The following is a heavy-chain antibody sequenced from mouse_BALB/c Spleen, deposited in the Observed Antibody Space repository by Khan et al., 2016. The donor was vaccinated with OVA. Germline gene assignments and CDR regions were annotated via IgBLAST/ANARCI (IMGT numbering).Heavy chain of an antibody. J-gene: IGHJ2*01. CDR1: GYTFINYW. D-gene: IGHD1-3*01. Sequence: VQLQQSGAELAKPGASVTMSCKASGYTFINYWILWVKQRPGQGQEWIVYINPSTGYTKYNQNFKDKATLTADKSSSTAYMPLSSLTSEDSAGNYCARRGLQWDFDYWGQGTTLTVSS. CDR3: ARRGLQWDFDY. CDR2: INPSTGYT. V-gene: IGHV1-7*01.